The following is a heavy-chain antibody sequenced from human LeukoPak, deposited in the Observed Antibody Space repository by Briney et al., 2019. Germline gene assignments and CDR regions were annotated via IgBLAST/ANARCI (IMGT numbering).Heavy chain of an antibody. CDR1: GGSISSYY. D-gene: IGHD6-19*01. CDR3: AKDLYSSGWYRDYFDY. J-gene: IGHJ4*02. Sequence: ETLSLTCTVSGGSISSYYWSWVRQAPGKGLEWVSAISGSGGSTYYADSVKGRFTISRDNSKNTLYLQMNSLRAEDTAVYCCAKDLYSSGWYRDYFDYWGQGTLVTVSS. CDR2: ISGSGGST. V-gene: IGHV3-23*01.